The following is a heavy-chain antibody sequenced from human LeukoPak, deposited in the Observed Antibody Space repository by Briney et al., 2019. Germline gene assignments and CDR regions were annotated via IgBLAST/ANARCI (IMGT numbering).Heavy chain of an antibody. Sequence: GGSLRLSCAASGFTFSDHYMDWVRQAPGKGLEWVGRTRNKANSYTTEYAASVKGRFTISRDDSKNSLYLQMNSLKTEDTAVYYCARGPPDYDFWSGLGYWGQGTLVTVSS. V-gene: IGHV3-72*01. CDR3: ARGPPDYDFWSGLGY. CDR2: TRNKANSYTT. J-gene: IGHJ4*02. CDR1: GFTFSDHY. D-gene: IGHD3-3*01.